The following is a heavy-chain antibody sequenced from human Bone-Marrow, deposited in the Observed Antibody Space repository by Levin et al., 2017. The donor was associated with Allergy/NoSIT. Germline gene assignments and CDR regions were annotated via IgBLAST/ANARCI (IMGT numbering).Heavy chain of an antibody. CDR2: IYTSGST. Sequence: SQTLSLTCTVSGGSISSYYWSWIRQPAGKGLEWIGRIYTSGSTNYNPSLKSRVTMSVDTSKNQFSLKLSSVTAADTAVYYCARVISTYYDYVWGSYRGYYFDYWGQGTLVTVSS. J-gene: IGHJ4*02. D-gene: IGHD3-16*02. V-gene: IGHV4-4*07. CDR3: ARVISTYYDYVWGSYRGYYFDY. CDR1: GGSISSYY.